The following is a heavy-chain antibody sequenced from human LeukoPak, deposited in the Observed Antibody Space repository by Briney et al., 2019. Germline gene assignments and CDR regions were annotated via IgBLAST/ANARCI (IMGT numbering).Heavy chain of an antibody. V-gene: IGHV3-48*03. CDR2: ISSSGNTI. CDR3: ARALWRTVVTAFGY. D-gene: IGHD4-23*01. CDR1: GFTFSSYE. Sequence: PGGSLRLSCAASGFTFSSYEMNWVRQAPGKGLEWVSYISSSGNTIYHADSVKGRFTISRGNAKNSLYLQMNSLRAEDTAVYYCARALWRTVVTAFGYWGQGTLVTVSS. J-gene: IGHJ4*02.